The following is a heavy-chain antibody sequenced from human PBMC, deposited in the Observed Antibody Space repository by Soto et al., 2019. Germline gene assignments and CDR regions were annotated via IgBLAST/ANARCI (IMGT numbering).Heavy chain of an antibody. CDR2: ISYDGSNK. J-gene: IGHJ4*02. Sequence: VRLSCAASGFSSSSYGMHWVRQAPVEVLEWVALISYDGSNKYYADSVKGRFTISRDNSKNTLYLQMNSLRPEDTAVYYCAKDPSVRGSVIEPTAMGYWGQGTLVTVSS. V-gene: IGHV3-30*18. CDR1: GFSSSSYG. D-gene: IGHD2-2*01. CDR3: AKDPSVRGSVIEPTAMGY.